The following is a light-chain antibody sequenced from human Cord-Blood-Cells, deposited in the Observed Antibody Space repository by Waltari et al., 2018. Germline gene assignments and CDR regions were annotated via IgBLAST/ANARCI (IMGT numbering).Light chain of an antibody. CDR1: SRDVGGYNY. V-gene: IGLV2-8*01. CDR2: EVS. J-gene: IGLJ1*01. CDR3: SSYAGSNSYV. Sequence: QSALTQPPSASGSPGQSVTISCPGTSRDVGGYNYVPWYQQHPGKAPKLMIYEVSQRPSGVPDRFSGSKAGNTASLTVSGLQAEDEADYYCSSYAGSNSYVFGTGTKVTVL.